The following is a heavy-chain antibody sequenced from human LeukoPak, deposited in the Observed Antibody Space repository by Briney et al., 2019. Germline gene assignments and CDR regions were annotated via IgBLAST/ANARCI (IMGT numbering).Heavy chain of an antibody. J-gene: IGHJ4*02. V-gene: IGHV4-59*08. Sequence: SETLSLTCTVPGGSISSYYWTWIRQPPGKGLEWIGYISYTGSTNCNPSLKSRVTISVDTSKNQFSLKLSSVTAADTAVYHCARLYAYKLDYWGQGTLVTVSS. CDR3: ARLYAYKLDY. D-gene: IGHD2/OR15-2a*01. CDR2: ISYTGST. CDR1: GGSISSYY.